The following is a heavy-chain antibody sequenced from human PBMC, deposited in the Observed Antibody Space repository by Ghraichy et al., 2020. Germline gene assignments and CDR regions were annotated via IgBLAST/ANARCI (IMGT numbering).Heavy chain of an antibody. CDR3: ARGTRITVIIVAEDPFDS. Sequence: ASVKVSCKASGYTFTTYTVHWVRQAPGQRLEWMGWINPANGNTKYSEKLQGRVTITKDTSASTAYMELNSLRSEDTAVYYCARGTRITVIIVAEDPFDSWGQGTLVTVSS. CDR2: INPANGNT. V-gene: IGHV1-3*01. D-gene: IGHD3-22*01. CDR1: GYTFTTYT. J-gene: IGHJ4*02.